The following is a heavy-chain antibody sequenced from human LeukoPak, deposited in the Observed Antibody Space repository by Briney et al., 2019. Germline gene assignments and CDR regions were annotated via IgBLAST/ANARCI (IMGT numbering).Heavy chain of an antibody. D-gene: IGHD2-2*01. V-gene: IGHV3-23*01. Sequence: PGGSLGLSCAASGFTFSSYAMSWGRQAPGKGLEWGSAISGSGGSTYYADSVKGRFTISRDNSKNTLYLQMNSLRADDTAVYYCAKKNRDIVVVPAATYDYWGQGPLVTVSS. CDR3: AKKNRDIVVVPAATYDY. J-gene: IGHJ4*02. CDR2: ISGSGGST. CDR1: GFTFSSYA.